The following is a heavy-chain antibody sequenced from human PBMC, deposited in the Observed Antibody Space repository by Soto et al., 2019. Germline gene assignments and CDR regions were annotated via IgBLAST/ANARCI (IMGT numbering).Heavy chain of an antibody. CDR1: GYTFTSYG. J-gene: IGHJ4*02. Sequence: GASVKVSCKASGYTFTSYGISWVRQAPGQGLEWMGWISAYNGNTNYAQKLQGRVTMTEDTTTDMAYMELSSLTSEDTAVYYCAGESADYELGYWGQGALVTVSS. CDR2: ISAYNGNT. V-gene: IGHV1-18*01. D-gene: IGHD3-22*01. CDR3: AGESADYELGY.